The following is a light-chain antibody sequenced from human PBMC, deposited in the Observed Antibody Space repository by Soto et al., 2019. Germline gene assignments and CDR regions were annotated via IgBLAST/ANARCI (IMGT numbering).Light chain of an antibody. J-gene: IGLJ2*01. CDR1: SSDIGGYNY. V-gene: IGLV2-14*03. CDR2: DVT. CDR3: SSDGASSTL. Sequence: QSALTQPASVSGSPGQSITISCTGSSSDIGGYNYVSWYQQHPGKAPKLLIYDVTYRPSGISDRFSGSKSGTTASLTISGLQPDDEADCYCSSDGASSTLFGGATKVTVL.